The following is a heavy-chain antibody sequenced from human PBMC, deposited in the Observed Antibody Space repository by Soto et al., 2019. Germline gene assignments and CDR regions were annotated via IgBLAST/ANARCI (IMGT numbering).Heavy chain of an antibody. J-gene: IGHJ5*01. D-gene: IGHD5-18*01. CDR2: IIPIFGTA. Sequence: SVKVSCKASGGTFSSYAISWVRQAPGQGLEWMGGIIPIFGTANYAQKFQGRVTITADESTSTAYMELSSLRSEDTAVYYCARDRSYGRGWFDPWGQGALVTVSS. CDR3: ARDRSYGRGWFDP. CDR1: GGTFSSYA. V-gene: IGHV1-69*13.